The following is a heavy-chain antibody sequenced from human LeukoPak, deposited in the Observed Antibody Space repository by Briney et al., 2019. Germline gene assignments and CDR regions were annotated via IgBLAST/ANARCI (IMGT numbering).Heavy chain of an antibody. D-gene: IGHD1-26*01. CDR2: IYYSGST. CDR1: GGSISVRNYY. V-gene: IGHV4-39*01. Sequence: SETLSLTCTVSGGSISVRNYYWGWIRQPPGQGLEWIGSIYYSGSTYYNPSLKSRVTISADTSKNQFSLKLSSVTAADTAVYYCARQGAFDPWGPGTLVTVSS. J-gene: IGHJ5*02. CDR3: ARQGAFDP.